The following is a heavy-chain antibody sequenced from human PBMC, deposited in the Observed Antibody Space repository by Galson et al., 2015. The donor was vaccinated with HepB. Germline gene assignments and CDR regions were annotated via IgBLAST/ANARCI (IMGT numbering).Heavy chain of an antibody. V-gene: IGHV6-1*01. D-gene: IGHD2-15*01. J-gene: IGHJ4*02. CDR1: GDSVSSNSGA. CDR2: TYYRSKWYN. Sequence: CAISGDSVSSNSGAWNWIRQSPSRGLEWLGRTYYRSKWYNDYAVSVESRITINPDTSKNQFSLQLHSVTPEDTAVYYCVRAYCSDGSCYPDYWGQGTLVTVSS. CDR3: VRAYCSDGSCYPDY.